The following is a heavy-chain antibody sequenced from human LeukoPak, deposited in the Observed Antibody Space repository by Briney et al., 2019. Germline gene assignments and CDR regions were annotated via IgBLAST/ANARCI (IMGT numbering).Heavy chain of an antibody. V-gene: IGHV1-18*04. CDR3: ARVNCYGSGKYFDC. CDR2: ISDYNGNK. Sequence: ASVKVSCTASGYTFTSYCISWVRQAPGQGLEWMGWISDYNGNKNYAQTLQGSVTITPDTSTSTAYLELRSLRSADTAMYYCARVNCYGSGKYFDCWGQGTLVTVSS. D-gene: IGHD3-10*01. J-gene: IGHJ4*02. CDR1: GYTFTSYC.